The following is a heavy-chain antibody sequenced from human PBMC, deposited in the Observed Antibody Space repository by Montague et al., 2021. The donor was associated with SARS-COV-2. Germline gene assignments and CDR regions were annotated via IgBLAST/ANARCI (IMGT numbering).Heavy chain of an antibody. Sequence: SETLSLTCTVSGGSISSFYWSWFRQPPGKGLEWIGYISDSGSTNYNPSLTSPVTISADTPKNQFSLRLSSVTAADTAVYYCARISRNSGFVGVFDIWGQGTLVTVS. CDR3: ARISRNSGFVGVFDI. V-gene: IGHV4-59*01. CDR1: GGSISSFY. CDR2: ISDSGST. J-gene: IGHJ3*02. D-gene: IGHD3-22*01.